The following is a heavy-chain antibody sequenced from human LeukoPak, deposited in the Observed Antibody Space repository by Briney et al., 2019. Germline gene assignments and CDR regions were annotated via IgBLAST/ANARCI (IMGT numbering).Heavy chain of an antibody. D-gene: IGHD1-14*01. CDR1: GYTFTSYY. CDR2: INPSGGST. V-gene: IGHV1-46*01. CDR3: ARDGVPALPGTPPSIFDY. Sequence: GASVKVSCKASGYTFTSYYMHWVRQAPGQGLEWMGIINPSGGSTSYAQKFQGRVTMTRDTSISTAYMELSRLRSDDTAVYYCARDGVPALPGTPPSIFDYWGQGTLVTVSS. J-gene: IGHJ4*02.